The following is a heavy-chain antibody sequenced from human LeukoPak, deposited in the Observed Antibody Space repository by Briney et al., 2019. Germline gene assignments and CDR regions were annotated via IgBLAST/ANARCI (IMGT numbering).Heavy chain of an antibody. CDR3: ARRGSSWTDINPVDY. CDR2: IYYSGCT. CDR1: GGSISSSSYY. D-gene: IGHD6-13*01. V-gene: IGHV4-39*01. J-gene: IGHJ4*02. Sequence: PSGTLSLTCTVSGGSISSSSYYWGWIRQPPGKGLEWIGSIYYSGCTYYNPSLKSRVTISVDTSKNQFSLKLSSVTAADTAVYYCARRGSSWTDINPVDYWGQGTLVTVSS.